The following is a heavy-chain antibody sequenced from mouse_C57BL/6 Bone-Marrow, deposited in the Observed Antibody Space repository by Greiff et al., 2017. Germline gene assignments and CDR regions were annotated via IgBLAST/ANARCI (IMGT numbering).Heavy chain of an antibody. V-gene: IGHV14-4*01. D-gene: IGHD2-4*01. CDR1: GFNIKDDY. CDR3: TTLYDYDGVWFAY. CDR2: IDPENGDT. J-gene: IGHJ3*01. Sequence: EVKLQQSGAELVRPGASVKLSCTASGFNIKDDYMHWVKQRPEQGLEWIGWIDPENGDTEYASKFQGKATITADTSSNTAYLQLSSLTSEDTAVYYCTTLYDYDGVWFAYWGQGTLVTVSA.